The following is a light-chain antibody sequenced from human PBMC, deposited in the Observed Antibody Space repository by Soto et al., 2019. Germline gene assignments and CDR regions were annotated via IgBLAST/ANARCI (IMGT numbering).Light chain of an antibody. CDR3: SSFVAGNNYWV. CDR1: SSDVGGYDY. CDR2: EVT. Sequence: QSVLTQPPAASGSPGRSVTIYCTGTSSDVGGYDYVSWHQQHPGKAPKLIIYEVTKRPSGVPDRFSASKSGNTASLTVSGLQAEDEADYYCSSFVAGNNYWVFGGGTKLTVL. V-gene: IGLV2-8*01. J-gene: IGLJ3*02.